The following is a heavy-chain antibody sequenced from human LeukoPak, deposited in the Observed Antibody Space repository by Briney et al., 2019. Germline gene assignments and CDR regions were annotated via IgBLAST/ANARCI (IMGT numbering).Heavy chain of an antibody. Sequence: GGSLRLSCAASGFTFSDYYISWIRQAPGKGLEWVSYISSSGSTIYYADSVKGRFTISRDNAKSSLYLQMNSLRAEDTAVYYCARYGANYYYYGMDVWGQGTTVTVSS. J-gene: IGHJ6*02. V-gene: IGHV3-11*01. D-gene: IGHD3-10*01. CDR1: GFTFSDYY. CDR2: ISSSGSTI. CDR3: ARYGANYYYYGMDV.